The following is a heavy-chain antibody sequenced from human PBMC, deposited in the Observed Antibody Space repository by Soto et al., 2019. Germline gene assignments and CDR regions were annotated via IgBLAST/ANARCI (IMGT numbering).Heavy chain of an antibody. Sequence: EVQLVESGGGLVQPGRSLRLSCAASGFTFDDYAMHWVRQAPGKGLEWVSGISWNSGSIGYADSVRGRFTIHRDNAKNSLYLQMNSLRAEDTALYYCAKYSERHYYYMDLRGKGTTVTVSS. CDR2: ISWNSGSI. CDR1: GFTFDDYA. CDR3: AKYSERHYYYMDL. J-gene: IGHJ6*03. V-gene: IGHV3-9*01. D-gene: IGHD1-1*01.